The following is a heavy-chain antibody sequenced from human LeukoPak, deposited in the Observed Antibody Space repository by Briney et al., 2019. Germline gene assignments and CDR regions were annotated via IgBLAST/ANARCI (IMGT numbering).Heavy chain of an antibody. D-gene: IGHD3-3*01. CDR2: INPSGGST. CDR3: ARDYDFWSGRDAFDI. CDR1: GHTFTGYY. V-gene: IGHV1-46*01. J-gene: IGHJ3*02. Sequence: ASVKVSCKASGHTFTGYYMHWVRQAPGQGLEWVGIINPSGGSTSYAQKFQGRVTMTRDTSTSTVYMELSSLRSEDTAVYYCARDYDFWSGRDAFDIWGQGTMVTVSS.